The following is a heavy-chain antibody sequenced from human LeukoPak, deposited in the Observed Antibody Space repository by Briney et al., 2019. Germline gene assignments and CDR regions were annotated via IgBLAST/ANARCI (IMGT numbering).Heavy chain of an antibody. CDR1: GFIFSIYP. V-gene: IGHV3-23*01. D-gene: IGHD6-19*01. CDR3: AKRSDSSGWYNDLES. CDR2: ISGSGDDT. Sequence: GGSLTLSCAPSGFIFSIYPMSGPRHARGRALEWVSAISGSGDDTYDVDSVKGRLIISRDNSKKMLYLQMNSLRGEDTALYYCAKRSDSSGWYNDLESWGQGTLVTVSS. J-gene: IGHJ5*02.